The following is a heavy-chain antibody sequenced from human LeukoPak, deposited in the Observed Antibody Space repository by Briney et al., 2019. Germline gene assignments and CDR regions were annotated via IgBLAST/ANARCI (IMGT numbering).Heavy chain of an antibody. J-gene: IGHJ5*02. CDR3: ARGTGWFDP. CDR1: GGSFSGYY. Sequence: SETLSLTCAVYGGSFSGYYWSWIRHPPGKGLEWIGEINHSGSTDYNPSLKSRVTISVDTSKNQFSLKLSSVTAADTAVYYCARGTGWFDPWGQGTLVTVSS. V-gene: IGHV4-34*01. CDR2: INHSGST.